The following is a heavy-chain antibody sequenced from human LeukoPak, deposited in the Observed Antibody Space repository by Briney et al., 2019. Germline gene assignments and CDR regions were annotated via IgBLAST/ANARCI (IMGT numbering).Heavy chain of an antibody. CDR2: IYTSGST. CDR1: GGSISSYY. J-gene: IGHJ4*02. CDR3: ARAGPASGYYPFDY. Sequence: PSETLSLTCTVPGGSISSYYWSWIRQPAGKGLEWIGRIYTSGSTNYNPSLKSRVTMSVDTSKNQFSLKLSSVTAADTAVYYCARAGPASGYYPFDYWGQGTLVTVSS. D-gene: IGHD3-22*01. V-gene: IGHV4-4*07.